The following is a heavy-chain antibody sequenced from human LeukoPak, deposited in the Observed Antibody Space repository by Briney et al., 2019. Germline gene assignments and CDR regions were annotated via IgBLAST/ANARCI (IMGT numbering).Heavy chain of an antibody. CDR1: GDSISSYY. CDR3: AREGRQDYVYFDC. Sequence: PSETLSLTCTVSGDSISSYYWSWIRPPPGKGLEWMGYINYSGNTNYNPSLKSRVTISVDTSKNQFSLRLTSVTAADTAVYYCAREGRQDYVYFDCWGQGTLVTVSS. J-gene: IGHJ4*02. CDR2: INYSGNT. V-gene: IGHV4-59*01. D-gene: IGHD4-17*01.